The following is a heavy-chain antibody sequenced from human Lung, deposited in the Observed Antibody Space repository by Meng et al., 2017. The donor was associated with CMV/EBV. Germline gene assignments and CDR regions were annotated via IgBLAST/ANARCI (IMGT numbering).Heavy chain of an antibody. J-gene: IGHJ6*02. CDR1: GYTFTSYD. CDR2: MNPNSGNT. V-gene: IGHV1-8*03. Sequence: ASVXVSXKASGYTFTSYDINWVRQATGQGLEWMGWMNPNSGNTGYAQKFQGRVTITRNTPISTAYMELSSLRSEDTAVYYCARGLVSSGRWKYYYGMDVWGQGXTVTVSS. CDR3: ARGLVSSGRWKYYYGMDV. D-gene: IGHD6-19*01.